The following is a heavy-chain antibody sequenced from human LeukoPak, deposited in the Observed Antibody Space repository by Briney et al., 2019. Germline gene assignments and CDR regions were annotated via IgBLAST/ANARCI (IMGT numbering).Heavy chain of an antibody. J-gene: IGHJ4*02. V-gene: IGHV3-21*01. D-gene: IGHD2-2*01. CDR3: ARGGDIVVVPTTMDY. Sequence: GGSLRLSCAASGFTFSSYTMNWVRRAPGKGLEWVSSISSTTSYIYYADSVKGRFTISRDNAKNSLYLQMNSLRAEDTAVYYCARGGDIVVVPTTMDYWGQGTLVTVSS. CDR1: GFTFSSYT. CDR2: ISSTTSYI.